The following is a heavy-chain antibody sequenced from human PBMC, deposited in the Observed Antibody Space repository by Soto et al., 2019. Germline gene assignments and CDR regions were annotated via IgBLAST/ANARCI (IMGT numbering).Heavy chain of an antibody. CDR2: ISSSSAYI. V-gene: IGHV3-21*01. Sequence: GGSLILSCAASGFGFSSYSMNWVRQAPGKGLEWVSSISSSSAYIYYADSLKGRFSVSRDNAKNSLYLEMNSLRAEDTAVYYCARARQRQLTDFDSWGQGTLVTVPQ. CDR1: GFGFSSYS. J-gene: IGHJ4*02. CDR3: ARARQRQLTDFDS. D-gene: IGHD6-13*01.